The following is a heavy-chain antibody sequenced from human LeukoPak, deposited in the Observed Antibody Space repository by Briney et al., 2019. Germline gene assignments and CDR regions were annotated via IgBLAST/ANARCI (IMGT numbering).Heavy chain of an antibody. CDR3: ARRQAYASRGSYYYYMDV. V-gene: IGHV5-51*01. CDR1: GYIFTDYW. Sequence: GESLKISCQVSGYIFTDYWIAWVRQMPGKGLEWMGIIHPGDSDTRYNPSFQGHVTISADNSISTAYLQWSSLKASDTAVYYCARRQAYASRGSYYYYMDVWGRGTTVAVSS. J-gene: IGHJ6*03. D-gene: IGHD3-10*01. CDR2: IHPGDSDT.